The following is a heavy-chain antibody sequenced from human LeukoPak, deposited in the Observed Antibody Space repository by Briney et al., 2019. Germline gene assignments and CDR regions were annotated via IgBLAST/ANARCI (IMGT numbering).Heavy chain of an antibody. CDR1: GGSISSYY. V-gene: IGHV4-4*07. Sequence: PSEPLSLACTVSGGSISSYYWSWIRQPAGKGLGWIGRNYTSGSTNYNPSLKSRVTMSVDTSKNQFSLKLSSVTAADTAVYYCERDLSGRRDWFDPWGQGTLVTVSS. CDR3: ERDLSGRRDWFDP. J-gene: IGHJ5*02. CDR2: NYTSGST. D-gene: IGHD1-26*01.